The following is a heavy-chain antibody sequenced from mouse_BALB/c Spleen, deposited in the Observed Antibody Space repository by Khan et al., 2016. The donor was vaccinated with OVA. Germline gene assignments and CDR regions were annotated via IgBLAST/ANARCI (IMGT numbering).Heavy chain of an antibody. CDR3: ARDSNFDY. Sequence: EVELVESGGGLVQPGGSRKLSCAASGFTFSRFGMHWVRQAPEKGLEWVAYISSGSSTIYYGDTVKGRFTISRDNHKNTLFLQMTSLRSEDTAMYYCARDSNFDYCGQGTTLTVSS. J-gene: IGHJ2*01. CDR2: ISSGSSTI. CDR1: GFTFSRFG. V-gene: IGHV5-17*02.